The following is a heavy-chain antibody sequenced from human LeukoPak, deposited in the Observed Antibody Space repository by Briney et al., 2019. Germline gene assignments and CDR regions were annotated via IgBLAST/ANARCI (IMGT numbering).Heavy chain of an antibody. D-gene: IGHD6-13*01. CDR3: ASQYSSSWYLSKYFDY. CDR2: IYTSGST. Sequence: SETLSLTCTVSGGSISSYYWGWIRQPAGKGLEWIGRIYTSGSTNYNPSLKSRVTMSVDTSKNQFSLKLSSVTAADTAVYYCASQYSSSWYLSKYFDYWGQGTLVTVSS. CDR1: GGSISSYY. J-gene: IGHJ4*02. V-gene: IGHV4-4*07.